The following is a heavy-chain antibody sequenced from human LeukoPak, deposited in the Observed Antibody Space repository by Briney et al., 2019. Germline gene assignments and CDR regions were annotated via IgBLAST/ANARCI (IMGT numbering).Heavy chain of an antibody. J-gene: IGHJ4*02. Sequence: GGSLRLSCAASGFTFSSYAVSWVRQAPGKGLEWVSAISGSGGSTYYADSVKGRFTISRDNSKNTLYLQMNSLRAEDTAVYYCAKERCSSTSCYGGYSYWGQGTLVTVSS. CDR2: ISGSGGST. CDR3: AKERCSSTSCYGGYSY. D-gene: IGHD2-2*01. CDR1: GFTFSSYA. V-gene: IGHV3-23*01.